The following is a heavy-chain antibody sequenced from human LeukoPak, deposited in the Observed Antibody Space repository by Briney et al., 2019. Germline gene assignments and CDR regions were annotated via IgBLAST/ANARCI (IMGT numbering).Heavy chain of an antibody. V-gene: IGHV1-8*01. J-gene: IGHJ5*02. Sequence: GASVKVSCKASGYTFTRYDINWGRQATGQGLEWMGWMNPNSGNTGYAQKFQGRVTMTRNTSISTAYMELSSLRSEDTAVYYCARSSRIRLNWFDPWGQGTLVTVSS. CDR2: MNPNSGNT. CDR1: GYTFTRYD. D-gene: IGHD2-21*01. CDR3: ARSSRIRLNWFDP.